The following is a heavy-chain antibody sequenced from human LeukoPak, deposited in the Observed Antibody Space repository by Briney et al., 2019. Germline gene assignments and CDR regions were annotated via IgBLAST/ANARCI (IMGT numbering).Heavy chain of an antibody. CDR1: GFTFSSYG. CDR3: ANDGPFDY. CDR2: ISYDGSNK. V-gene: IGHV3-30*18. Sequence: GRSLRLSCAASGFTFSSYGMHWVRQAPGKGLEWVAVISYDGSNKYYADSVKGRFTISSDNSKNTLYLQMNSLRAEDTAVYYCANDGPFDYWGQGTLVTVSS. J-gene: IGHJ4*02.